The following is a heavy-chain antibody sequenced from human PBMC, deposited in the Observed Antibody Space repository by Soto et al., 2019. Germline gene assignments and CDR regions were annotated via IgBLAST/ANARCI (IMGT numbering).Heavy chain of an antibody. Sequence: QVQLQESGPGLVKPSETLSLTCTVSGGSISSYYWSWIRQPPGKGLEWIGYIYYSGSTNYNPSLKSRVTISVDTSKNQFSLKLSSVTAADTAVYYCARVGVAGMDYWGQGTLVTVSS. V-gene: IGHV4-59*08. CDR2: IYYSGST. J-gene: IGHJ4*02. CDR3: ARVGVAGMDY. CDR1: GGSISSYY. D-gene: IGHD6-19*01.